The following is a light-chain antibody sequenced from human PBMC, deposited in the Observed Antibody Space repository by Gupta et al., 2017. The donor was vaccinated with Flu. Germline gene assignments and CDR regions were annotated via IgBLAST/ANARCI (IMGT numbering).Light chain of an antibody. CDR2: LGS. J-gene: IGKJ5*01. V-gene: IGKV2-28*01. CDR1: QSLLHSNGNTH. Sequence: EIVMTQSPLSLPVTPGEPASISCRSSQSLLHSNGNTHVDWFLQRPGQSPQLLLYLGSNRASGVPDRFSGYGSGTDFTLTISRVEGENVGVYYCMQALQTPVTFGQGTRLEIK. CDR3: MQALQTPVT.